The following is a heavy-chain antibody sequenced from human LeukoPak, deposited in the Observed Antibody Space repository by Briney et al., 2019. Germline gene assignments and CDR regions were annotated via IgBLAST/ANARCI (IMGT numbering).Heavy chain of an antibody. Sequence: GGSLRLSCAASGFTFSSYEMNWVRQAPGKGLEWVSYISSSGSTIYYADSVKGRFTISRDNAKNSLYLQMNSLRAEDTAIYYCARERGRNYGSGSGFDYWGQGTLVTVSS. CDR2: ISSSGSTI. V-gene: IGHV3-48*03. D-gene: IGHD3-10*01. CDR3: ARERGRNYGSGSGFDY. J-gene: IGHJ4*02. CDR1: GFTFSSYE.